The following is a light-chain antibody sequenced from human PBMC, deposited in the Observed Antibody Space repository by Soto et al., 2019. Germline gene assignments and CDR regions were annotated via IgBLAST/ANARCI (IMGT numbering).Light chain of an antibody. CDR2: GAS. CDR1: KIVSTY. J-gene: IGKJ4*01. CDR3: QQDVISLT. V-gene: IGKV3-20*01. Sequence: FTQSLGTLSVSPSERATLSCRASKIVSTYLAWYQQKPGQAPRLLIYGASTRATGIPARFSGSGSRTDFTPTICIQAPEDLAVYYCQQDVISLTFGGGSMVDIK.